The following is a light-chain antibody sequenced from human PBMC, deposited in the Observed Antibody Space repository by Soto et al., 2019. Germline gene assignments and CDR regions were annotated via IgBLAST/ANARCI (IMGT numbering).Light chain of an antibody. CDR3: QQHSNLPLT. J-gene: IGKJ4*01. CDR2: DAS. V-gene: IGKV3-11*01. Sequence: ESEWRQSTGTLSLSPWEGATLSCRASQSVSSYLAWYQQEPGQAPRLLIYDASNRATGIPARFSGSGSGTDFTLTISSLEPEDFAVYYCQQHSNLPLTFGGGTKVDI. CDR1: QSVSSY.